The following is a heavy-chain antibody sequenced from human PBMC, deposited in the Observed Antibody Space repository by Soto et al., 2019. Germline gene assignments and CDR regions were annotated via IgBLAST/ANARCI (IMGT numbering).Heavy chain of an antibody. Sequence: VKVSCKASGYTFTSYYMHWVRQAPGQGLEWMGRINPSGGSTSYAQKFQGRVTITADKSTSTAYMELSSLRSEDTAVYYCARDRRYSYGYDYWGQGTLVTVSS. V-gene: IGHV1-46*01. D-gene: IGHD5-18*01. J-gene: IGHJ4*02. CDR1: GYTFTSYY. CDR3: ARDRRYSYGYDY. CDR2: INPSGGST.